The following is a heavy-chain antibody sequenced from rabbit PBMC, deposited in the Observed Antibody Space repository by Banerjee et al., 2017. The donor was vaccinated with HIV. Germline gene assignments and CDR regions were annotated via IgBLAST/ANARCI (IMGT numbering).Heavy chain of an antibody. CDR2: INTNSGNA. J-gene: IGHJ4*01. D-gene: IGHD4-1*01. CDR3: ARDLAGVIGWNFGL. Sequence: QQQLEESGGGLVKPEGSLTLSCTASGFDFSSNAMCWVRQAPGKGLEWIACINTNSGNAVYASWAKGRFTISKTSSTTVTLQMTSLTAADTATYFCARDLAGVIGWNFGLWGPGTLVTVS. CDR1: GFDFSSNA. V-gene: IGHV1S45*01.